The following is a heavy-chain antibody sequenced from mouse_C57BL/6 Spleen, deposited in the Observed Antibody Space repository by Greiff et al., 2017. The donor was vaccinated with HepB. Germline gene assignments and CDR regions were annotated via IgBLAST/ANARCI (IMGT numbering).Heavy chain of an antibody. V-gene: IGHV1-55*01. CDR1: GYTFTSYW. CDR3: AREGYGSSYGAY. CDR2: IYPGSGST. Sequence: QVQLQQPGAELVKPGASVKMSCKASGYTFTSYWITWVKQRPGQGLEWIGDIYPGSGSTNYNEKFKSKATLTVDTSSSTAYMQLSSLTSEDSAVYYCAREGYGSSYGAYWGQGTLVTVSA. J-gene: IGHJ3*01. D-gene: IGHD1-1*01.